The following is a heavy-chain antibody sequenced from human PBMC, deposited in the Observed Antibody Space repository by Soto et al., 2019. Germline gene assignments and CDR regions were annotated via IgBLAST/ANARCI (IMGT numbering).Heavy chain of an antibody. J-gene: IGHJ3*02. CDR3: AKARTISIPPPYDAFDI. CDR1: GFTFSSYA. D-gene: IGHD2-21*01. CDR2: ISGSGGST. Sequence: GGSLRLSCAASGFTFSSYAMSWVRQAPGKGLEWVSAISGSGGSTYYADSVKGRFTISRDNSKNTLYLQMNSLRAEDTAVYYCAKARTISIPPPYDAFDIWGQGTMVTVSS. V-gene: IGHV3-23*01.